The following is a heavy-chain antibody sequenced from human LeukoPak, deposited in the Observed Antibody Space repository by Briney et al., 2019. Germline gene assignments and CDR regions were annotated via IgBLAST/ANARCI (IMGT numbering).Heavy chain of an antibody. CDR2: ITGSSSK. V-gene: IGHV3-48*01. CDR3: ATYRQVLLPFES. J-gene: IGHJ4*02. D-gene: IGHD2-8*02. Sequence: GGSLRLSCAASGFTFSSYNMNWVRQAPGEGLEWVSQITGSSSKYYADSVRGRFTISRDNSKSTLSLQMNSLRAEDTAIYYCATYRQVLLPFESWGQGTLVTVSS. CDR1: GFTFSSYN.